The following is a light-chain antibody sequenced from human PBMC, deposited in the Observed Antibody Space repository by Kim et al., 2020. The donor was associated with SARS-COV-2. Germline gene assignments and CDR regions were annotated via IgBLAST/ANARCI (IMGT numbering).Light chain of an antibody. CDR2: KAS. CDR3: QPYDSHPYT. V-gene: IGKV1-5*03. CDR1: QSISSW. J-gene: IGKJ2*01. Sequence: DIQMTQSPSILSASVGDRVTITCRASQSISSWLAWYQQKPGKAPKLLISKASDLEGGVPSRFSGRGSGTEFTLTINTLQPDDFATYSCQPYDSHPYTFGQGTKLEI.